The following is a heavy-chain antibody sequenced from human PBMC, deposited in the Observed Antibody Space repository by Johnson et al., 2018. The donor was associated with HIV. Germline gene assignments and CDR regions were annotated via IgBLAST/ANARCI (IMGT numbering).Heavy chain of an antibody. V-gene: IGHV3-30*04. D-gene: IGHD3-16*01. CDR2: ISYDGNKK. CDR3: ARAMDYDYVWGTTNAFDI. J-gene: IGHJ3*02. Sequence: QVQLVESGGGVVQPGRSLRLSCAASGFTFSSYAMHWVRQAPGKGLEWVAVISYDGNKKYHADSVKGRFTISRDNSKNTLYLQMNSLRLEDTAVYYCARAMDYDYVWGTTNAFDIWGQGTLVTVSS. CDR1: GFTFSSYA.